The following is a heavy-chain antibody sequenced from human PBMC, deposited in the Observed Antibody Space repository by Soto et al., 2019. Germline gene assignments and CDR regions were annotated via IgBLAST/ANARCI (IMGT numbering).Heavy chain of an antibody. V-gene: IGHV4-59*01. D-gene: IGHD2-21*02. Sequence: SETLSLPCPVSGGSLSSYYWSWVRQPPGKGLEWIGYIYYSGSTNYNPSLKSRVTISVDTSKNQFSLKLSSVTAADTAVYYCARSQTRRDSLFFDYWGQGTLVTVSS. CDR3: ARSQTRRDSLFFDY. J-gene: IGHJ4*02. CDR2: IYYSGST. CDR1: GGSLSSYY.